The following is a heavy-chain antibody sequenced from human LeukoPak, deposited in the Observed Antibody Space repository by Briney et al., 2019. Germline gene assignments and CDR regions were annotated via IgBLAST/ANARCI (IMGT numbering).Heavy chain of an antibody. CDR3: ARDCQYCSNTNCRCC. D-gene: IGHD2-2*01. Sequence: PGGSPRLSCAASGFTFDDYAMHWVRQAPGKGLEWVSGISWNSGSIGYADSVKGRFTISRDNAKNSLYLQMNSLRAEDTAVYYCARDCQYCSNTNCRCCWGQGTLVTVSS. V-gene: IGHV3-9*01. CDR1: GFTFDDYA. J-gene: IGHJ4*02. CDR2: ISWNSGSI.